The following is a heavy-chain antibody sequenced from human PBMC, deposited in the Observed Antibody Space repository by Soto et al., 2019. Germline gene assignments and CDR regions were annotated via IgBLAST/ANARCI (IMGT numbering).Heavy chain of an antibody. J-gene: IGHJ4*02. CDR2: INEDGGEK. V-gene: IGHV3-7*01. CDR1: GFTFSSYW. D-gene: IGHD6-19*01. CDR3: ARNNLAVAAPLDC. Sequence: GGSLRLSCAASGFTFSSYWMSWVRQAPGKGLEWVANINEDGGEKYYVDSVKGRFTISRDNAKSSLYLQMNSLRAEDTAVYYCARNNLAVAAPLDCWGQGTLVTVSS.